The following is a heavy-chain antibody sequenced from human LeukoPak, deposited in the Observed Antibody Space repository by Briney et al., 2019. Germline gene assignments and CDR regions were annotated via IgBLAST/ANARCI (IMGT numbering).Heavy chain of an antibody. Sequence: SETLSLTCTVSGGSISSYSWSWIRQPPGKGLEWIGYIYYSGSTNYNPSLKSRVTISVDTSKNQFSLKLSSVTAADTAVYYCARDESNWFDPWGQGTLVTVSS. V-gene: IGHV4-59*01. CDR3: ARDESNWFDP. CDR1: GGSISSYS. CDR2: IYYSGST. J-gene: IGHJ5*02.